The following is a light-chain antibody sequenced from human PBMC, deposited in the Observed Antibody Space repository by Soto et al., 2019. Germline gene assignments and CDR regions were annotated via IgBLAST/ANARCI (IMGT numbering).Light chain of an antibody. CDR2: GTS. CDR3: QQYGNFPYT. V-gene: IGKV3-15*01. CDR1: QSVNIN. J-gene: IGKJ2*01. Sequence: EIVMTQSPATLSVSPGERATLSCRASQSVNINLAWYQQKPGQAPRLLIYGTSTRATGVPARFSGSGSGTEFTLTISNLQSEDFAVYYCQQYGNFPYTFGPGTKVQIK.